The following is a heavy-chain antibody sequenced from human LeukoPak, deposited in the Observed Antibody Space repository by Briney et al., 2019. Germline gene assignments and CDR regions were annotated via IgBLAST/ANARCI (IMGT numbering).Heavy chain of an antibody. J-gene: IGHJ3*02. CDR3: ARVPYSYGYQGAFDI. V-gene: IGHV5-51*01. Sequence: GESLKISCKGSGYSLTSYWIGWVRQMPGKGLEWMGIIYPGDSDTRYSPSFQGQVTISADKSISTGYLQWSSLKASDTAMYYCARVPYSYGYQGAFDIWGQGTMVTVSS. CDR1: GYSLTSYW. D-gene: IGHD5-18*01. CDR2: IYPGDSDT.